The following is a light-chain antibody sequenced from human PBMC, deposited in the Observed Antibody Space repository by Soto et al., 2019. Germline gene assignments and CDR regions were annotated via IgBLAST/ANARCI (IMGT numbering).Light chain of an antibody. CDR1: QSVSNN. V-gene: IGKV3-15*01. CDR2: GAS. CDR3: QQYNKWPLT. Sequence: EIVLTQSPGTLSLSPGERATLSCRASQSVSNNLAWYQQTPGQAPRLLIYGASTRATGVPVTFSGSASGTEFTLSISSLQSEDFAIYYCQQYNKWPLTFGQGTKVDI. J-gene: IGKJ1*01.